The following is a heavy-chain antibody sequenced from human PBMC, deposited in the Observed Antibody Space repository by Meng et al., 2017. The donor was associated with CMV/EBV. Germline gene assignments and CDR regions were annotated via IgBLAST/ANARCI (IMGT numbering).Heavy chain of an antibody. D-gene: IGHD1-26*01. CDR3: ARGVGGWFDP. J-gene: IGHJ5*02. V-gene: IGHV4-34*01. Sequence: QVQPQQWGAGLLTPSGTLSLTCAVYGGSFSGYYWSWIRQPPGKGLEWIGEINHSGSTNYNPSLKSRVTISVDTSKNQFSLKLSSVTAADTAVYYCARGVGGWFDPWGQGTLVTVSS. CDR1: GGSFSGYY. CDR2: INHSGST.